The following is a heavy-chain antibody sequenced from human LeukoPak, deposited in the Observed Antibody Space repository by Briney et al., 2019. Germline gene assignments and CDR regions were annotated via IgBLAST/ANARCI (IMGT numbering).Heavy chain of an antibody. J-gene: IGHJ4*02. V-gene: IGHV3-9*03. CDR1: GFTFDDYA. CDR2: ISWNSGYI. Sequence: GGSLRLSCAASGFTFDDYAMHLVRLVPGKGLEWVSGISWNSGYIGYADSVRGRLTLSRDNAKNSLYLQMNSLRPEDMALYYCARGTATGGRLDYWGQGTLVTVSS. D-gene: IGHD5-24*01. CDR3: ARGTATGGRLDY.